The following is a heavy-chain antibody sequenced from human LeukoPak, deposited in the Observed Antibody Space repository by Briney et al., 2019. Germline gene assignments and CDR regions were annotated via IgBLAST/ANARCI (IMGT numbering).Heavy chain of an antibody. CDR1: GGSFSGYY. CDR3: ARVLNSDYYNPIYYYYYYMDV. Sequence: SETLSLTCAVYGGSFSGYYWSWIRQPPGKGLEWIGEINHSGSTNYNPSLKSRVTISVDTSKNQSSLKLSSVTAADTAVYYCARVLNSDYYNPIYYYYYYMDVWGKGTTVTVSS. J-gene: IGHJ6*03. V-gene: IGHV4-34*01. CDR2: INHSGST. D-gene: IGHD3-3*01.